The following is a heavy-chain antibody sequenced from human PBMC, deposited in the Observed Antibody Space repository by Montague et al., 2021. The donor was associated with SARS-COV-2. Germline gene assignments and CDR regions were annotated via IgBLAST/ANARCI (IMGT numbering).Heavy chain of an antibody. CDR1: DGSINDFY. CDR2: IFPGGST. J-gene: IGHJ6*02. D-gene: IGHD6-19*01. Sequence: SETLSLTCTVSDGSINDFYWSWIRQRAGKGLEWIGRIFPGGSTNYVPSVKGRVTMSVDTSKNHFSLKMTSVTAADTAVYYCARDHQVAGTAMDVWGQGTTVTVSS. V-gene: IGHV4-4*07. CDR3: ARDHQVAGTAMDV.